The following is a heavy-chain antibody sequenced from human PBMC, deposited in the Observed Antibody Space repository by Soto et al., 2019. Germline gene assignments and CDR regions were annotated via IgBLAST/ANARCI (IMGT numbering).Heavy chain of an antibody. CDR2: ISYDGSNK. CDR3: AKYNYYYGMDV. Sequence: VQLVESGGGVVQPGRSLRLSCAASGFTFSSYGMHWVRQAPGKGLEWVAVISYDGSNKYYADSVKGRFTISRDNSKNTLYLQMNSLRAEDTAVYYCAKYNYYYGMDVWGQGTTVTVSS. V-gene: IGHV3-30*18. CDR1: GFTFSSYG. J-gene: IGHJ6*02.